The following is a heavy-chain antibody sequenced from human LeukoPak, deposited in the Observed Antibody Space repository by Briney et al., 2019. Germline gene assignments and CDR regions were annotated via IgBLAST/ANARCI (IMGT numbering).Heavy chain of an antibody. CDR3: ASVPPAKYYYDSSGFPQAFDI. V-gene: IGHV3-21*01. CDR2: ISSTSSYI. Sequence: VGSLRLSCAASGFTFSSYSMNWVRQAPGKGREWVSSISSTSSYIYYEDSVKGRFTIYGDNAKNSLYLKMNSLRAEDTAVYYCASVPPAKYYYDSSGFPQAFDIWGQGTMVTVSS. J-gene: IGHJ3*02. D-gene: IGHD3-22*01. CDR1: GFTFSSYS.